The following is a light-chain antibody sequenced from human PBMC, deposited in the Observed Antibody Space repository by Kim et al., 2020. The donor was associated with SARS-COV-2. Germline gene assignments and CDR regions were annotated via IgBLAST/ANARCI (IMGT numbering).Light chain of an antibody. CDR1: QSVSSSY. CDR2: CSS. V-gene: IGKV3-20*01. Sequence: LSPGQSATLSWRASQSVSSSYLAWYQQKPGQAPRLLIYCSSSRATGIPDRFSGSGSGTDFTLTISRLEPEDFAVYYCQQYGSSRTFGQGTKVDIK. J-gene: IGKJ1*01. CDR3: QQYGSSRT.